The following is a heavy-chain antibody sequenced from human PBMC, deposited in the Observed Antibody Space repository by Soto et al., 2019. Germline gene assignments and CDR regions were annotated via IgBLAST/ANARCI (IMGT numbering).Heavy chain of an antibody. Sequence: VQLLESGGNSVQPGGSLRLSCAASGFTFSTSGISWVRQAPGQGLEWVGWIRPDNGNRKSAQRLQGRVTLTTDTSASTAYMELRSLTSDDTAMYYCARDTESNRYNDWGQGTLVTVSS. CDR1: GFTFSTSG. V-gene: IGHV1-18*01. D-gene: IGHD1-20*01. CDR3: ARDTESNRYND. J-gene: IGHJ1*01. CDR2: IRPDNGNR.